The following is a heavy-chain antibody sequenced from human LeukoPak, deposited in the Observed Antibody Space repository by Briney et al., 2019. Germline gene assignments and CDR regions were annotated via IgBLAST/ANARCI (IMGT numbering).Heavy chain of an antibody. CDR2: ISSSSSYI. J-gene: IGHJ4*02. CDR3: AGGDRNGWYFNY. Sequence: PGGSLRLSCAASGFTFSSYSMNWVRRAPGKGLEWVSSISSSSSYIYYADSVKGRFTISRDSAKNSLYLQMNSLRAEDTALYFCAGGDRNGWYFNYWGQGTLVTVSS. CDR1: GFTFSSYS. V-gene: IGHV3-21*04. D-gene: IGHD6-19*01.